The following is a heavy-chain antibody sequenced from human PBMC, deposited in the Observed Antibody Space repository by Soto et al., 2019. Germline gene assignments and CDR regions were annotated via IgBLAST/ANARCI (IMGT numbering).Heavy chain of an antibody. V-gene: IGHV1-46*03. CDR2: INPSGGST. CDR3: ARAPGPRGSYFFDY. J-gene: IGHJ4*02. Sequence: ASVKVSCKASGYTFTSYYMHWVRQAPGQGLEWMGIINPSGGSTSDAQKFQGRVTMTRETSKSTVYMELSSLRSEDTAVYYCARAPGPRGSYFFDYWGQGTLVTVSS. D-gene: IGHD1-26*01. CDR1: GYTFTSYY.